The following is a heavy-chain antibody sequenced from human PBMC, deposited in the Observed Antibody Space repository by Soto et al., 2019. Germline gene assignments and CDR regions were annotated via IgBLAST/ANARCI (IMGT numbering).Heavy chain of an antibody. D-gene: IGHD4-17*01. Sequence: EVQLLESGGGLVQPGGSLRLSCAASGFTFNSYGMSWVRQAPGKGLEWVAVVSPSGENTNYADSVKGRFTISRDNSNNTVNLQMNSLRADDTAIYFCTKTGFGDYDYWGPGALVTVSS. CDR2: VSPSGENT. CDR1: GFTFNSYG. CDR3: TKTGFGDYDY. J-gene: IGHJ4*02. V-gene: IGHV3-23*01.